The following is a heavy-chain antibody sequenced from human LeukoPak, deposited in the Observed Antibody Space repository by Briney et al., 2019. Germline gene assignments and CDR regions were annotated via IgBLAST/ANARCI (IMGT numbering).Heavy chain of an antibody. CDR2: IYSGGST. J-gene: IGHJ6*03. Sequence: GGSLRLSCAASGFTVSSNCMSWVRQAPGKGLEWVSVIYSGGSTYYADSVKGRFTTSRDNSKNTLYLQMNSLRAEDTAVYYCAREIYGSGSYYYYYYYMDVWGKGTTVTVSS. CDR3: AREIYGSGSYYYYYYYMDV. V-gene: IGHV3-53*01. CDR1: GFTVSSNC. D-gene: IGHD3-10*01.